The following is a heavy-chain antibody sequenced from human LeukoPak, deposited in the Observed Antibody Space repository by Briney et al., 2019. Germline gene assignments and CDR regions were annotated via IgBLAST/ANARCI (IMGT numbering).Heavy chain of an antibody. CDR3: AKDDYVWGSYRPDAFDI. D-gene: IGHD3-16*02. J-gene: IGHJ3*02. Sequence: GGSLRLSCAASGFTFSSYAMSWVRQAPGKGLEWVSAISGSGGSTYYADSVKGRFTISRDNSKNTLYLQMNSLRAEDTAVYYCAKDDYVWGSYRPDAFDIWGQGTMVTVSS. V-gene: IGHV3-23*01. CDR2: ISGSGGST. CDR1: GFTFSSYA.